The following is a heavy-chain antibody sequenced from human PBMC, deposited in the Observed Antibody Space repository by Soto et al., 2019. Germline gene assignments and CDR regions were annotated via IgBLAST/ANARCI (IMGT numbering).Heavy chain of an antibody. V-gene: IGHV3-21*01. J-gene: IGHJ4*02. CDR1: GFTFSRYS. CDR3: ARESEDLTSNFDY. Sequence: EVQLVESGGGLVRPGGSLRLSCAASGFTFSRYSMNWVRQAPGMGLEWVSSISSTTNYIYYADSMKGRFTVSRDNAKNSVYLDMNSLSAEGTAVYYCARESEDLTSNFDYWGQGTLVTVSS. CDR2: ISSTTNYI.